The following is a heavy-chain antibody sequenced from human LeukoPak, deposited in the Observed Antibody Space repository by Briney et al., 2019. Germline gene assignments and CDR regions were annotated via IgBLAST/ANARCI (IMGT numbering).Heavy chain of an antibody. J-gene: IGHJ4*02. Sequence: ASVKVSCKASGYTFTSYGISWVRQAPGQGLEWMGWISAYNGNTNYAQKLQGRVTMTTDTSTSTAYMQLRSLRSDDTAVYYCARDMGYYYGSGSLNVVPYYFDYWGQGTLVTVSS. CDR2: ISAYNGNT. V-gene: IGHV1-18*01. D-gene: IGHD3-10*01. CDR1: GYTFTSYG. CDR3: ARDMGYYYGSGSLNVVPYYFDY.